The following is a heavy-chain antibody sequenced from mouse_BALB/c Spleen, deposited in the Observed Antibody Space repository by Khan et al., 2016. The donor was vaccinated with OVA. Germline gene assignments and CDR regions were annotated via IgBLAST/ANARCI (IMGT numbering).Heavy chain of an antibody. CDR2: INPDSSTI. V-gene: IGHV4-1*02. CDR1: GFDFSRYW. D-gene: IGHD2-2*01. J-gene: IGHJ3*01. Sequence: EVKLLESGGGLVQPGGSLKVSCAASGFDFSRYWMSWVRQAPGKGLEWIGEINPDSSTINYTPSLKGKFIISRDNAKNPLYLQMSKVRSEDTDLYYCVREDGYDGPRFAYWGQGTLVTVSA. CDR3: VREDGYDGPRFAY.